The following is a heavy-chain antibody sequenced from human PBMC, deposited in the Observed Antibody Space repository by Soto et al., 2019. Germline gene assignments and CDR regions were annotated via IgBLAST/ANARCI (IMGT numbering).Heavy chain of an antibody. D-gene: IGHD3-10*01. CDR2: INHSGST. CDR3: ARGGYCGSGSLGY. Sequence: SEPLSPTCAVYGGPFSGYYWSWIRQPPGKGLEWIGEINHSGSTNYNPSLKSRVTISVDTSKNQFSLKLSSVTAADTAVYYCARGGYCGSGSLGYWGQG. V-gene: IGHV4-34*01. J-gene: IGHJ4*02. CDR1: GGPFSGYY.